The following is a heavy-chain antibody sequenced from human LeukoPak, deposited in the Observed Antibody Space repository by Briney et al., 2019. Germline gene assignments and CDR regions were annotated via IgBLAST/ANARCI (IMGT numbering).Heavy chain of an antibody. J-gene: IGHJ4*02. Sequence: PVASVKVSCKASGYTFTGYYMHWVRQAPGQGLEWMGWINPNSGGTNYAQKFQGRVTMTRDTSISTAYMELSRLRSDDTAVYYCARANWGSGGSDFDDWGQGTLVTVSS. CDR2: INPNSGGT. CDR3: ARANWGSGGSDFDD. V-gene: IGHV1-2*02. CDR1: GYTFTGYY. D-gene: IGHD7-27*01.